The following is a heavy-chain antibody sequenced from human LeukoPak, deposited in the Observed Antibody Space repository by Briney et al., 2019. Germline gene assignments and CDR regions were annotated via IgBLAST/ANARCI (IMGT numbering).Heavy chain of an antibody. CDR3: ARRDWGYYYGMDV. Sequence: SETLSLTCTVSGGSMNNYDWSWIRQPPGKGLEWIGYIYYSGSTNYNPSLKSRVTISLDTSKNQFSLKLSSVTAADTAVYYCARRDWGYYYGMDVWGQGTTVTVSS. CDR1: GGSMNNYD. V-gene: IGHV4-59*01. D-gene: IGHD7-27*01. J-gene: IGHJ6*02. CDR2: IYYSGST.